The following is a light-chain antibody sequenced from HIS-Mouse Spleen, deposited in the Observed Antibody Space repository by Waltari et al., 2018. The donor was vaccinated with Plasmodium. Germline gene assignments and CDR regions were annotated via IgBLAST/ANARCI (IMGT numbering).Light chain of an antibody. V-gene: IGKV1-8*01. CDR3: QQYDNLPLT. CDR2: AAS. J-gene: IGKJ4*01. Sequence: AIRMTQSQSPFSASTGDRVTITCRASQGISSYLAWYQQKPGKAPKLLIYAASTLQSGVPSRFSGSGSGTDFTFTISSLQPEDIATYYCQQYDNLPLTFGGGTKVEIK. CDR1: QGISSY.